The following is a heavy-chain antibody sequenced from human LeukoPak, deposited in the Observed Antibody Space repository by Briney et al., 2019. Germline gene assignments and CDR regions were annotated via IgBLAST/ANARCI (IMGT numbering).Heavy chain of an antibody. Sequence: SQTLSLTCAVYGGSFSGYYWSSIRHPPRKWLEWIGEIKHSGSTDYSPSLKSRVTISVDTSKNQFSLKLSSVTAADTAVYYCARGSYPLDYWGQGTLVTVSS. CDR2: IKHSGST. J-gene: IGHJ4*02. CDR1: GGSFSGYY. V-gene: IGHV4-34*01. D-gene: IGHD1-26*01. CDR3: ARGSYPLDY.